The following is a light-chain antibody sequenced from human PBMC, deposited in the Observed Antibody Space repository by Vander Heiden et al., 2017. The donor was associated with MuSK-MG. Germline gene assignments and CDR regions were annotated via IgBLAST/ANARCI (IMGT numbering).Light chain of an antibody. CDR2: AAS. CDR1: QSISSY. CDR3: QQRDSTGST. J-gene: IGKJ3*01. V-gene: IGKV1-39*01. Sequence: DIQMTQSPSSLSASVGDRVTITCRASQSISSYLNWYQQKPGKAPKRLIYAASSLQSGVPSTFSGSGSGTDFTLTISSLQPEDFATYYCQQRDSTGSTFGHGTKVDIK.